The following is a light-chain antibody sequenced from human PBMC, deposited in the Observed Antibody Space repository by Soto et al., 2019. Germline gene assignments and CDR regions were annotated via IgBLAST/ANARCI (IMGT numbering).Light chain of an antibody. V-gene: IGKV3-20*01. CDR1: QSVSSSY. CDR3: QQYGSSIT. J-gene: IGKJ5*01. CDR2: GAS. Sequence: IVLTQSPGILSLSPGERATLSCRASQSVSSSYLAWYQQKPGQAPRLLIYGASSRATGIPDRFSGSGSGTDFTLTISRLEPEDFAVYYCQQYGSSITFGQVTRLEIK.